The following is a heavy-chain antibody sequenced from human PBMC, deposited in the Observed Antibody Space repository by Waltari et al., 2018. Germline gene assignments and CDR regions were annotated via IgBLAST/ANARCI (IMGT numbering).Heavy chain of an antibody. V-gene: IGHV4-39*01. CDR1: GGSISSSSYY. CDR2: IYYSGST. Sequence: QLQLQESGPGLVKPSETLSLTCTVSGGSISSSSYYWGWIRQHPGKGLEWIGSIYYSGSTYYNPSLKSRVTISVDTSKNQFSLKLSSVTAADTAVYYCARASEGTFDYWGQGTLVTVSS. D-gene: IGHD3-10*01. CDR3: ARASEGTFDY. J-gene: IGHJ4*02.